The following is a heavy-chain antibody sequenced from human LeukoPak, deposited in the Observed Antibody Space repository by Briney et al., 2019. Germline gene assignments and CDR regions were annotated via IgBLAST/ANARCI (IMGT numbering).Heavy chain of an antibody. J-gene: IGHJ4*02. D-gene: IGHD3-3*01. CDR2: ISGSGGST. CDR1: GFTFSSYG. V-gene: IGHV3-23*01. Sequence: PGGSLRLSCAASGFTFSSYGVSWVRQAPGKGLEWVSAISGSGGSTYYADSVKGRFTISRDNSKNTLYLQMNSLRAEDTAVYYCATHYTIFGVVGTFDYWGQGTMVTVSS. CDR3: ATHYTIFGVVGTFDY.